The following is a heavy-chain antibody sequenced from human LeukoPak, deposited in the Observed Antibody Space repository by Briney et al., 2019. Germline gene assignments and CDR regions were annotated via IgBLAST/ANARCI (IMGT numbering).Heavy chain of an antibody. D-gene: IGHD3-10*01. Sequence: GGSLRLSCAASGFTFSDYGMHWVRQAPGKGLEWVALISYDGGTKFSADSVRDRFTTSRDNSKNTLFLQMNGLRIEDTAVYYCAKVFEVRGARRPKDYWGQGTLVIVSS. V-gene: IGHV3-30*18. J-gene: IGHJ4*02. CDR3: AKVFEVRGARRPKDY. CDR1: GFTFSDYG. CDR2: ISYDGGTK.